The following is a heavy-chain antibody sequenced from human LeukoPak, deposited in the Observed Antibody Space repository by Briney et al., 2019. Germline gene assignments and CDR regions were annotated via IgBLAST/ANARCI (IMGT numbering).Heavy chain of an antibody. V-gene: IGHV1-3*01. J-gene: IGHJ4*02. D-gene: IGHD1-26*01. CDR1: GYTFTSYV. Sequence: ASVKVSCKASGYTFTSYVMHWVRQAPGQRLEWMGWINAGNGNTKYSQKFQGTVTITRDTSANTAYMELSGLRSEDTAVYYCARRNSGSYDCWGQGTLVTVSS. CDR2: INAGNGNT. CDR3: ARRNSGSYDC.